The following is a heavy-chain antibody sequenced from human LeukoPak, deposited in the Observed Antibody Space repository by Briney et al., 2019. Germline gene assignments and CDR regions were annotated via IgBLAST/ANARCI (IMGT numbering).Heavy chain of an antibody. J-gene: IGHJ3*02. CDR2: ISSSGSTI. D-gene: IGHD2-8*02. CDR3: AKSRVEVAGTGGFDT. Sequence: GGSLRLSCAASGFTFSDYYMSWIRQAPWKGLEWVSYISSSGSTIYYADSVKGRFTISRDNAKNSLYLQMNSLRAEDTAVYYCAKSRVEVAGTGGFDTWGQGTLVAVSS. CDR1: GFTFSDYY. V-gene: IGHV3-11*01.